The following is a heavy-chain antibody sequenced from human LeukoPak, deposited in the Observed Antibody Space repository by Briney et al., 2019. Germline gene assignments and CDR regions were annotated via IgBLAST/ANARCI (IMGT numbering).Heavy chain of an antibody. V-gene: IGHV3-30*03. Sequence: GGSLRLSCAVSGFTFSSYGMHWVRQAPGKGLEWVAVISYDGSNRYYADSVKGRFTISRDNSKNTLYLQMNSLRAEDTAVYYCARDLPPDYWGQGTLVTVSS. J-gene: IGHJ4*02. CDR1: GFTFSSYG. CDR2: ISYDGSNR. CDR3: ARDLPPDY.